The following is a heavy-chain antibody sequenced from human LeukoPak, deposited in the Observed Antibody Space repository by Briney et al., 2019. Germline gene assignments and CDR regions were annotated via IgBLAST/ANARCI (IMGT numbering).Heavy chain of an antibody. CDR2: TDSDGSRT. CDR1: GFTFSSYW. J-gene: IGHJ4*02. D-gene: IGHD3-3*01. Sequence: GGSLRLSCAASGFTFSSYWMHWVRQVPGKGLVWVSRTDSDGSRTTYADSVKGRFTISRDNAKNSLYLQMNSLRAEDTAVYYCARVLDFWSGLYFDYWGQGTLVTVSS. CDR3: ARVLDFWSGLYFDY. V-gene: IGHV3-74*01.